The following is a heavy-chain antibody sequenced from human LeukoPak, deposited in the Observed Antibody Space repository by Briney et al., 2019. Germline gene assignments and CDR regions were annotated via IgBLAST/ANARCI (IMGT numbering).Heavy chain of an antibody. J-gene: IGHJ3*02. V-gene: IGHV4-34*01. CDR3: ARGIGYGGNSADAFDI. D-gene: IGHD4-23*01. CDR2: INHSGST. Sequence: SETLSLTCAVYGGSFSGYYWSWIRQPPGKGLEWIGEINHSGSTNYNPSLKSRVTISVDTSKNQFSLKLSSVTAADTAVYYCARGIGYGGNSADAFDIWGLGTMVTVSS. CDR1: GGSFSGYY.